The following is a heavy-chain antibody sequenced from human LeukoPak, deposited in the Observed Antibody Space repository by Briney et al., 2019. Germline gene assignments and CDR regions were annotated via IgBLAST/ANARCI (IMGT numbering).Heavy chain of an antibody. CDR1: GFTVSSNY. Sequence: GGSLRLSCAASGFTVSSNYMSWVRQAPGKGLEWVSYISSSGSTIYYADSVKGRFTISRDNGKNSLYLEMNSLRAEDAGVYYCARDKIVGATALDYWGQGTLVTVSS. V-gene: IGHV3-11*04. CDR3: ARDKIVGATALDY. J-gene: IGHJ4*02. CDR2: ISSSGSTI. D-gene: IGHD1-26*01.